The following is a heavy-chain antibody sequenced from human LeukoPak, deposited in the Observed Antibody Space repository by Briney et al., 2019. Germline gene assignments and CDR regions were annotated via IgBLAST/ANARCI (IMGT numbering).Heavy chain of an antibody. D-gene: IGHD6-6*01. V-gene: IGHV1-69*04. J-gene: IGHJ3*01. Sequence: SVKVSCKASGGTLSSYAISWVRQARGQEVEWLGSIVPILGIADYAQTFQGRVAITAHKSTSRTYMALSSLRSGDTAVYYCARDRNSGSSLYLWGQGTMLTVSS. CDR3: ARDRNSGSSLYL. CDR2: IVPILGIA. CDR1: GGTLSSYA.